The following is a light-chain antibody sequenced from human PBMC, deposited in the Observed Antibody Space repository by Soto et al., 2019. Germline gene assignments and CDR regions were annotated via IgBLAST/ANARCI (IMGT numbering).Light chain of an antibody. Sequence: QSVLTQPASVSGSPGQSITISCTGSSSDVGTYDLVSWYQHHPGAAPKLMIYEATRRPSGISNRFSGSKSGNTASLTISGLQAEDEADYYCCSYTTSSTLVFGTGTKLTVL. CDR3: CSYTTSSTLV. CDR1: SSDVGTYDL. J-gene: IGLJ1*01. V-gene: IGLV2-14*02. CDR2: EAT.